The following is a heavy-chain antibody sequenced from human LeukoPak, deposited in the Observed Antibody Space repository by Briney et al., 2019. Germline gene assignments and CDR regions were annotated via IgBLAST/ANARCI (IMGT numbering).Heavy chain of an antibody. CDR2: IWSDGSNR. CDR3: AKDAQRGFDYSNSLES. CDR1: GFMFTHHG. Sequence: GESLRLSCAASGFMFTHHGMHWVRQAPGKGLEWVAVIWSDGSNRFYSDSVKGRFTISRDNSMKTLFLQMNSLRGDDTAVYYCAKDAQRGFDYSNSLESWGQGTLVTVSS. J-gene: IGHJ5*01. D-gene: IGHD4-11*01. V-gene: IGHV3-33*06.